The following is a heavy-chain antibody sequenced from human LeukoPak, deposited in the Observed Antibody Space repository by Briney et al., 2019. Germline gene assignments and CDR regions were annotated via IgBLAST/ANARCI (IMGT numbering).Heavy chain of an antibody. J-gene: IGHJ6*02. CDR3: ARDGWEATRDPDYYYYGMDV. D-gene: IGHD1-26*01. V-gene: IGHV1-69*04. CDR2: IIPILGIA. Sequence: SVKVSCKASGGTFSSYAISWVRQAPGQGLEWMGRIIPILGIANYAQKFQGRVTITADKSTSTAYMELSSLRSEDTAVYYCARDGWEATRDPDYYYYGMDVWGQGTTVTVSS. CDR1: GGTFSSYA.